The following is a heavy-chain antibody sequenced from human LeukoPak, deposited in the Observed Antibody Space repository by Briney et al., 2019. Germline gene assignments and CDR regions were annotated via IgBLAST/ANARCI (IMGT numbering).Heavy chain of an antibody. CDR1: GYIFTGYY. J-gene: IGHJ4*02. CDR3: ARVPVPAPRRGLYFDY. CDR2: INPNSGDT. D-gene: IGHD2-2*01. Sequence: ASVTVSCKASGYIFTGYYMHWVRQAPGQGLEWMGWINPNSGDTNYAQKFQGRVTMTSDTSKSTTYMDLASLAPDDTAVYYCARVPVPAPRRGLYFDYWGQGTLITVSS. V-gene: IGHV1-2*02.